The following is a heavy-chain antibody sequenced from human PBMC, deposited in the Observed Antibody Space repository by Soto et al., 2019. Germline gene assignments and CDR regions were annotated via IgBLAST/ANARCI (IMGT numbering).Heavy chain of an antibody. D-gene: IGHD2-15*01. Sequence: GGSLRLSCAASGFTFSSYAMSWVRQAPGKGLEWVSAISGSGGSTYYADSVKGRFTISRDNSKNTLYLQMNSLRAEDTALYYCATSLGYCSGGSCYYYYYGMDVWGQGTTVTVSS. CDR2: ISGSGGST. CDR3: ATSLGYCSGGSCYYYYYGMDV. J-gene: IGHJ6*02. V-gene: IGHV3-23*01. CDR1: GFTFSSYA.